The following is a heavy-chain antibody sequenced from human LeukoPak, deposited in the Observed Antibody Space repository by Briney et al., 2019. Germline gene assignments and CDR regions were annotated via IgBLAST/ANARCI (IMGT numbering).Heavy chain of an antibody. CDR3: ARVSDPRGLFDY. J-gene: IGHJ4*02. CDR2: IYYSGST. V-gene: IGHV4-31*03. CDR1: GGSISSGGYY. Sequence: SETLSLTCTVSGGSISSGGYYWSWIRQHPGKGLEWIGYIYYSGSTYYNPSLKSRVTISVDTSKNQFSLKLSSVTAADTAVYYCARVSDPRGLFDYWGQGTLVTVSS.